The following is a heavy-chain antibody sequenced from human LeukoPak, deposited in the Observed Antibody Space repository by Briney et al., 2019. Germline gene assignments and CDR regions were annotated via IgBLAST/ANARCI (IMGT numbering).Heavy chain of an antibody. D-gene: IGHD5-18*01. V-gene: IGHV1-2*02. J-gene: IGHJ4*02. CDR1: GYTFTGFY. CDR3: AGGGYSYGWRVDY. Sequence: ASVKVSCKASGYTFTGFYIHWVRQAPGQGLEWMGWINPNSGGTNYAQKFQDRVTMTRDPSISTAYMELSRLRSDDTAVYFCAGGGYSYGWRVDYWGQGTLVTVSS. CDR2: INPNSGGT.